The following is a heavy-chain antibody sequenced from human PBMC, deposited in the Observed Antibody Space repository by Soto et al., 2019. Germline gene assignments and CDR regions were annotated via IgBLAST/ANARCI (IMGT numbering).Heavy chain of an antibody. Sequence: ASENLSLTCAVSGDSVSSSDFYWTWIRQPPGKPLEWIGYVYSTGTTNYSPSLKSRVDMSVDTSENQFSLKVRSVTAADAAVYFCPRVSKLVPPKDGKSAYFYEMDLWGHGTTVTVSS. V-gene: IGHV4-61*08. CDR3: PRVSKLVPPKDGKSAYFYEMDL. CDR1: GDSVSSSDFY. CDR2: VYSTGTT. J-gene: IGHJ6*02. D-gene: IGHD6-6*01.